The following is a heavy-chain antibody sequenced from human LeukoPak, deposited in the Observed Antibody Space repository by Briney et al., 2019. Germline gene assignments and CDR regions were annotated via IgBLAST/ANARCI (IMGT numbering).Heavy chain of an antibody. CDR2: IYTSGSA. V-gene: IGHV4-4*07. D-gene: IGHD3-3*01. CDR1: GGSISAYY. J-gene: IGHJ5*02. Sequence: SETLSLTCTVSGGSISAYYWNWIRQPAGKGLEWIGRIYTSGSANYNPSLKSRVTMSVDTSKNQFSLRLSSVTAADTAVYYCARGHYYDFWSGYYQGWFDPWGQGTLVTVSA. CDR3: ARGHYYDFWSGYYQGWFDP.